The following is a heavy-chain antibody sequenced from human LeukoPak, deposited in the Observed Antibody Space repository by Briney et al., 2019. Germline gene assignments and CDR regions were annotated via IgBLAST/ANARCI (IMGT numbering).Heavy chain of an antibody. CDR2: IKRKTDGGTT. J-gene: IGHJ4*02. V-gene: IGHV3-15*01. CDR1: GFSFNDAW. CDR3: TTDTRRVVVPK. Sequence: GGSLRLSCAASGFSFNDAWMSWVRQAPGKGLEWIGRIKRKTDGGTTDYAAPVKGRFTISRDDSKTSLYLQMNNLKTEDTAVYYCTTDTRRVVVPKWGQGTLVTVSS. D-gene: IGHD2-15*01.